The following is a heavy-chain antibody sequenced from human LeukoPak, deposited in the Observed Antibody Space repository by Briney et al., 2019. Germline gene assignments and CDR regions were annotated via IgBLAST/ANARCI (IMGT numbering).Heavy chain of an antibody. J-gene: IGHJ4*02. CDR2: IYYSGST. V-gene: IGHV4-59*01. CDR1: GGSISSYY. CDR3: ARDGYRYGNFDS. D-gene: IGHD5-18*01. Sequence: PSETLSLTCTVSGGSISSYYWSWIRQSPGKGLEWVGYIYYSGSTNYNPSLKSRVTISLDTSKNQFSLKLTSVTAADTAVYYCARDGYRYGNFDSWGQGTLVTVSS.